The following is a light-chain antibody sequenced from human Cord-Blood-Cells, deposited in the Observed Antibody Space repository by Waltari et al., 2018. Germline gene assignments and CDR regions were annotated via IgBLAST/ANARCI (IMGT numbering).Light chain of an antibody. CDR3: QQYYSTPDT. V-gene: IGKV4-1*01. CDR2: WAS. Sequence: DIVMTQSPDSLAVSLGERAHINCKSSQSVLYSSNNKNYLAWYQQKPGQPPKLLIYWASTRESGVPDRFSGSGSGTDFTLTISSLQAEDVAVYYCQQYYSTPDTFGQGTKLEIK. J-gene: IGKJ2*01. CDR1: QSVLYSSNNKNY.